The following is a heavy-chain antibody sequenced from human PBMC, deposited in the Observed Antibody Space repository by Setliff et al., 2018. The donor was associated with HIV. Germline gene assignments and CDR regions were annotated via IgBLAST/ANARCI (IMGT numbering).Heavy chain of an antibody. J-gene: IGHJ4*02. D-gene: IGHD3-3*01. V-gene: IGHV3-48*03. CDR2: ISIGSGGAI. Sequence: QPGGSLRLSCAASGFTFRNYKFNWVRQAPGRGLEWVSSISIGSGGAIDYADSVKGRFTISRDNAKKSLYLQMNSLRADDTAVYYCARAFSGYYFDYWGQGTLVTVS. CDR3: ARAFSGYYFDY. CDR1: GFTFRNYK.